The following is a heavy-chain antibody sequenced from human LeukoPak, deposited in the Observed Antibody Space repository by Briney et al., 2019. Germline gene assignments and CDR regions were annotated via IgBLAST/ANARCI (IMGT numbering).Heavy chain of an antibody. CDR1: GFTTHYW. J-gene: IGHJ4*02. CDR3: AKTEGGSR. V-gene: IGHV3-23*01. CDR2: ISGSGGST. D-gene: IGHD2-15*01. Sequence: PGGSLRLSCTASGFTTHYWLNWVRQSPGKGLEWVSAISGSGGSTYYADSVKGRFTISRDNSKNTLYLQMNSLRAEDTAVYYCAKTEGGSRWSQGTLVTVSS.